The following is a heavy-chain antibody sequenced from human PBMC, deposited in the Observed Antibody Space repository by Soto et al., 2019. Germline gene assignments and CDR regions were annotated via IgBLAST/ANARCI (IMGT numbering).Heavy chain of an antibody. CDR3: ARSLAAAGRGATFDY. CDR2: ISAYNGNT. CDR1: GYTFTSYG. D-gene: IGHD6-13*01. J-gene: IGHJ4*02. Sequence: ASVQVSCKASGYTFTSYGISWVRQAPGQGLEWMGWISAYNGNTNYAQKLQGRVTMTTDTSTSTAYMELRSLRSDDTAVYYCARSLAAAGRGATFDYWGQGTLVTVSS. V-gene: IGHV1-18*01.